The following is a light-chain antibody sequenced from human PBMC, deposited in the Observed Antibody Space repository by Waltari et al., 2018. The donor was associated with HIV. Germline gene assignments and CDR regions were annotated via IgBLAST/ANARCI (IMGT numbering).Light chain of an antibody. CDR1: SSDVGGYNY. J-gene: IGLJ1*01. CDR3: CSNAARATYV. V-gene: IGLV2-11*01. Sequence: QSALAQPRSVSGSPGQSVTISCTGTSSDVGGYNYVSWFQHHPGKAPKLIIYHVTKRPSGVPDHFSASKSGNTASLTISGLQAEDEAEYYCCSNAARATYVFGTGTQVTVL. CDR2: HVT.